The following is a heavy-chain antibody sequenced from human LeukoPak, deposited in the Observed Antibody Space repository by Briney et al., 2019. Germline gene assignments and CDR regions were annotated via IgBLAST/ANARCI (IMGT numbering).Heavy chain of an antibody. V-gene: IGHV3-7*01. CDR2: MNQDGRQK. CDR3: ARGHSGYDFAFDI. J-gene: IGHJ3*02. Sequence: GGSLRLSCGASGFIFGRYWMSWVRQAPGEGLEWVSKMNQDGRQKYYVDSVRGRFTISRDNAKNSLYLQMNSLRAEDTAVYYCARGHSGYDFAFDIWGQGTVVTVSS. CDR1: GFIFGRYW. D-gene: IGHD5-12*01.